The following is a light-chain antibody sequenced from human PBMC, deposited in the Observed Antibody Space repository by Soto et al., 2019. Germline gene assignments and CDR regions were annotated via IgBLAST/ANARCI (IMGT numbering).Light chain of an antibody. CDR1: TGIRTD. J-gene: IGKJ1*01. CDR3: LQDYNYPWT. Sequence: AIQLTQSPSSLSASVGDSVSITCRASTGIRTDLSWYQQKPGKVPKVLIYAATSLHSGVPSRFSGSGSGTDFALTISSLQPEDFATYYCLQDYNYPWTFGQATKVDIK. V-gene: IGKV1-6*01. CDR2: AAT.